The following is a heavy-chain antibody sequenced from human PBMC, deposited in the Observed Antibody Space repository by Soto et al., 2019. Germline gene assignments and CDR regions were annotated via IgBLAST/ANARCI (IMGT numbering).Heavy chain of an antibody. V-gene: IGHV3-30*18. CDR3: AKDRISGWFDCFDP. Sequence: GGSLRLSCAASGFTFSGHGMHWVRQAPGKGLEWVAVTSYDGSNKYYADSVKGRFTISRDNSKNTVYLQMNSLRTEDTAVYYCAKDRISGWFDCFDPWGQGTHVTVSS. CDR1: GFTFSGHG. J-gene: IGHJ5*02. CDR2: TSYDGSNK. D-gene: IGHD6-19*01.